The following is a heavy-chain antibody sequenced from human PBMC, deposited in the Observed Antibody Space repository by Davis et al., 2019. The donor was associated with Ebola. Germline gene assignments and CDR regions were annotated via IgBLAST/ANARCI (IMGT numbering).Heavy chain of an antibody. CDR2: INHSGST. Sequence: PSETLSLTCAVYGGSFSGYYWSWIRQPPGKGLEWIGEINHSGSTNYNPSLKSRVTISVDTSKNQFSLKLSSVTAADTAVYYCAREERSSLDYWGQGTLVTVSS. CDR3: AREERSSLDY. D-gene: IGHD6-13*01. J-gene: IGHJ4*02. CDR1: GGSFSGYY. V-gene: IGHV4-34*01.